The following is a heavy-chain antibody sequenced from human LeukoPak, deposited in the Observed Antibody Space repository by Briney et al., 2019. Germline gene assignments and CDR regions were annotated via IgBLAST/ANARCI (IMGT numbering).Heavy chain of an antibody. D-gene: IGHD3-22*01. CDR2: IYTSGST. V-gene: IGHV4-4*07. J-gene: IGHJ5*02. CDR3: ARDGYYYDSSGYYYPGWFDP. CDR1: GGSISSYY. Sequence: SETLSLTCTVSGGSISSYYWSWIRQPAGKGREWIGRIYTSGSTNYNPSLKSRVTMSVDTSKNQFSLKLSSVTAADTAVYYCARDGYYYDSSGYYYPGWFDPWGQGTLVTVSS.